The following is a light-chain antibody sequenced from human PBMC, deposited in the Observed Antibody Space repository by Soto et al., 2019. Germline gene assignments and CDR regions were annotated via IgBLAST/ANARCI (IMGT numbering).Light chain of an antibody. CDR2: GAS. CDR3: QQYGSAPQT. J-gene: IGKJ1*01. V-gene: IGKV3-20*01. CDR1: QSVRSSY. Sequence: EIVLTQSPGTLSLSPGERATLSCRASQSVRSSYLAWYQQKPGQAPWLLIYGASSRATGIPDRFSGSGSGTDFTLTISRLEPVEFAVYYCQQYGSAPQTFGQGTKVDIK.